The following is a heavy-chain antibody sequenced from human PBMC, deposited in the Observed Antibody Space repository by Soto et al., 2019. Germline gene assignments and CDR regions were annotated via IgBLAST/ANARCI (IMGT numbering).Heavy chain of an antibody. CDR3: ARHVVVVAATPRYYYGMDV. CDR2: IDPSDSYT. J-gene: IGHJ6*02. Sequence: PGESLKISCQGSGYRFTSYWISWVRPLPGKGLEWMGRIDPSDSYTNYSPSFQGHVTISADKSISTAYLQWSSLKASDTAMYYCARHVVVVAATPRYYYGMDVWGQGTTVTVSS. D-gene: IGHD2-15*01. V-gene: IGHV5-10-1*01. CDR1: GYRFTSYW.